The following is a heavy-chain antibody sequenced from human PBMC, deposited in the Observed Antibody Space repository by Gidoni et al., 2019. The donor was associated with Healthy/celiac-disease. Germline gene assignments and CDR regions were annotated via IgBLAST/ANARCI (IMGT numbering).Heavy chain of an antibody. CDR2: INHSGST. CDR1: GGSFSGYY. J-gene: IGHJ4*02. V-gene: IGHV4-34*01. D-gene: IGHD5-12*01. Sequence: QVQLQQWGAGLLKPSETLSLTCAVDGGSFSGYYWTWIRQPPGTGLEWIGEINHSGSTNYNPSLKSRVTISVDTSKNQFSLKLTSVTAADTAVYYCASLSWLRRAYWGQGTLVTVSS. CDR3: ASLSWLRRAY.